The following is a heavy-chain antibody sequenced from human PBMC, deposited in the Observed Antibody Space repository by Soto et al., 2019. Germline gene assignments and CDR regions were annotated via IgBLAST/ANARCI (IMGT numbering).Heavy chain of an antibody. CDR1: GFTFSSYW. CDR2: IKQDGSEK. V-gene: IGHV3-7*03. D-gene: IGHD3-22*01. J-gene: IGHJ6*02. CDR3: AREHDSSGYYPYYYGMDV. Sequence: GSLRLSCAASGFTFSSYWMSWVRQAPGKGLEWVANIKQDGSEKYYVDSVKGRFTISRDNAKNSLYLQMNSLRAEDTAVYYCAREHDSSGYYPYYYGMDVWGQGTTVTVS.